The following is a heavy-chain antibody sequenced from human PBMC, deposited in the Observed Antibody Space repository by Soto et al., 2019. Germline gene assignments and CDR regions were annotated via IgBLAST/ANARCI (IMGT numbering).Heavy chain of an antibody. J-gene: IGHJ4*02. CDR3: ARERVRIAAAGNDY. CDR1: GFTFSSYW. Sequence: GGSLRLSCAASGFTFSSYWMSWVRQAPGKGLEWVANIKQDGSEKYYVDSVKGRFTISRDNAKNSLYLQMNSLRAEDTAVYYCARERVRIAAAGNDYWGQGTLVTVSS. V-gene: IGHV3-7*01. CDR2: IKQDGSEK. D-gene: IGHD6-13*01.